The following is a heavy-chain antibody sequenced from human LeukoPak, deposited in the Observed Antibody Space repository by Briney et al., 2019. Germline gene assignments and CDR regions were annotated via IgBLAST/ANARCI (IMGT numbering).Heavy chain of an antibody. V-gene: IGHV3-23*01. Sequence: PGGSLRLSCAASGFTFSKSAMSWVRQAPGKGLEWISAISGSSISTYYANSVKGRFTISRDNSKNTLYLQMNSLGAEDTALYYCAKDRLYLGSGNYADAFDIWGQGTMVTVSS. CDR3: AKDRLYLGSGNYADAFDI. J-gene: IGHJ3*02. CDR2: ISGSSIST. CDR1: GFTFSKSA. D-gene: IGHD3-10*01.